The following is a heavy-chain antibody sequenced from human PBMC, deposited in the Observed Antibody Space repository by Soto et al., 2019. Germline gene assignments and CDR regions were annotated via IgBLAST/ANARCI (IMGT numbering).Heavy chain of an antibody. CDR3: AKKDHYYDSSGYPDYGMDV. CDR1: GFTFSSYA. V-gene: IGHV3-23*01. D-gene: IGHD3-22*01. J-gene: IGHJ6*02. Sequence: ASVRLSCAASGFTFSSYAMSWVRQAPGKGLEWVSAISGSGGSTYYADSVKGRFTISRDNSKNTLYLQMNSLRAEDTAVYYCAKKDHYYDSSGYPDYGMDVWGQGTTVTVSS. CDR2: ISGSGGST.